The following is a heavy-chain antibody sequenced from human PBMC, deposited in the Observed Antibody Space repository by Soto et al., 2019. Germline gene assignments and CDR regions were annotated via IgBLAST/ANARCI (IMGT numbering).Heavy chain of an antibody. CDR2: IYYSEST. V-gene: IGHV4-39*01. J-gene: IGHJ6*03. Sequence: QLQLQESGPGLVTPSETLSLTCTVSGGSISSSSYYWGWIRQPPGKGLEWIGSIYYSESTYYNPSLKSRVTISVYTSKNQSSRTLGSVTAAVTAVYYCAAFAPAAAGVYYYYYYLDVWGKGTTVTV. D-gene: IGHD6-13*01. CDR1: GGSISSSSYY. CDR3: AAFAPAAAGVYYYYYYLDV.